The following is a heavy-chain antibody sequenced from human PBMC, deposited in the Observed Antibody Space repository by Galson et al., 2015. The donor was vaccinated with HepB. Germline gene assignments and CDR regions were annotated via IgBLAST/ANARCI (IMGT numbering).Heavy chain of an antibody. CDR3: ARDTSGWYSPVPFYFDY. D-gene: IGHD6-19*01. V-gene: IGHV6-1*01. J-gene: IGHJ4*02. CDR1: GDSVSSNSAA. CDR2: TYYRSKWYN. Sequence: CAISGDSVSSNSAAWNWIRQSPSRGLEWLGRTYYRSKWYNDYAVSVKSRITINPDTSKNQFSLQLNSVTPEDTAVYYCARDTSGWYSPVPFYFDYWGQGTLVTVSS.